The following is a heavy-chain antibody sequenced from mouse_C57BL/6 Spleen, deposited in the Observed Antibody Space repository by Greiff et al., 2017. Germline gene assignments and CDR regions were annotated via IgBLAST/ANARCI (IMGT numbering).Heavy chain of an antibody. CDR3: VGVYYGNYGFAY. CDR2: INPNNGGT. D-gene: IGHD2-1*01. J-gene: IGHJ3*01. Sequence: VQLQQSGPELVKPGASVKIPCTASGYTFTDYNMDWVKQSHGKSLEWIGDINPNNGGTIYNQKFKGKATLTVDKSSSTAYMELRSLTSEDTAVYYCVGVYYGNYGFAYWGQGTLVTVSA. V-gene: IGHV1-18*01. CDR1: GYTFTDYN.